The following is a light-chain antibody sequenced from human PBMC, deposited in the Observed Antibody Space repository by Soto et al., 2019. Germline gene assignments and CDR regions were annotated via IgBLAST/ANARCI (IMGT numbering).Light chain of an antibody. V-gene: IGKV3-15*01. CDR3: QQYNNWPPWT. CDR1: QSVSSN. CDR2: GAS. Sequence: EIVMTQSPATLSVSPGERATLSCRASQSVSSNLAWYQQKPGQAPRLLIYGASTRATGIPARFTGSGSVTEFPPTISSLQSEDFAVYYAQQYNNWPPWTFGQGTKVEIK. J-gene: IGKJ1*01.